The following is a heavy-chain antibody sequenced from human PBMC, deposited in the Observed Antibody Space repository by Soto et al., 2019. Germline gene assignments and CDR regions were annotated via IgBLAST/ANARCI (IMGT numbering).Heavy chain of an antibody. D-gene: IGHD2-2*01. CDR1: GGTFSSYA. Sequence: QVQLVQSGAEVKKPGSSVKVSCKASGGTFSSYAISWVRQAPGQGLEWMGGIIPIFGTANYAQKFQGRVTITADESTSTAYMELSSLRSEDTAVYYSARLAGLEDCTSCPRHEFDPWGQGTLVTVSS. CDR3: ARLAGLEDCTSCPRHEFDP. J-gene: IGHJ5*02. V-gene: IGHV1-69*01. CDR2: IIPIFGTA.